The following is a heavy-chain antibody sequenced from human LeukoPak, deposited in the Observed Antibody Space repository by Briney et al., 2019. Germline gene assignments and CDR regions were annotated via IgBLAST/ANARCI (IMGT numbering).Heavy chain of an antibody. CDR1: GGTFSSYA. V-gene: IGHV1-69*04. J-gene: IGHJ3*02. Sequence: SVKVSCKASGGTFSSYAISWVRQAPGQGLEWMGRIIPILGIANYAQKFQGRVTITADKSTSTAYMELSSLRSEDTAVYYCARAHEADAFDIWGQGTMVTVSS. CDR2: IIPILGIA. CDR3: ARAHEADAFDI.